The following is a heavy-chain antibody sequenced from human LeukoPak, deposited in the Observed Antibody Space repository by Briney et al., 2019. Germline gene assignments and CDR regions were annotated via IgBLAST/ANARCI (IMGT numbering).Heavy chain of an antibody. J-gene: IGHJ4*02. CDR1: GGSVSGSY. CDR2: IYYSGAT. V-gene: IGHV4-59*02. CDR3: ARVRYPKSGSSLRGVFDY. Sequence: SETLSLTCTVSGGSVSGSYWSWVRQSPGKGLEWIGYIYYSGATNYNPSLKSRVSISIDTSKNQFSLKLSSVTPADTAVYYCARVRYPKSGSSLRGVFDYWGQGTLVTVSS. D-gene: IGHD1-26*01.